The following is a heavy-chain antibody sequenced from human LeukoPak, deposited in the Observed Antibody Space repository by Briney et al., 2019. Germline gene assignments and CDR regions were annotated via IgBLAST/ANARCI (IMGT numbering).Heavy chain of an antibody. CDR1: GYTFTIYD. V-gene: IGHV1-8*01. D-gene: IGHD4-17*01. J-gene: IGHJ6*02. Sequence: ASVKVSCKAAGYTFTIYDINWVRQATGQGLEWMGWMNPNSGNTGYAQKFQGRVTMTRNTSISTAYMELSSLRSEDTAVYYCARSPVTNYYYYGMDVWGQGTTVTVSS. CDR3: ARSPVTNYYYYGMDV. CDR2: MNPNSGNT.